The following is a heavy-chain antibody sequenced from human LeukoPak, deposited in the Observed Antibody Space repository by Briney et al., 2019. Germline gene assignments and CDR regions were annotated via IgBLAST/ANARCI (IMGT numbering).Heavy chain of an antibody. CDR3: ARVRCSSNSCFPDY. CDR1: GFTFSTYW. D-gene: IGHD2-2*01. CDR2: IKQDGSDK. V-gene: IGHV3-7*01. J-gene: IGHJ4*02. Sequence: GGSLRLSCAASGFTFSTYWMSWVRQAPGKGLEWVANIKQDGSDKYYVDSVKGRFTISRDNAKNSLFLQMNSLRAEDTAVYYCARVRCSSNSCFPDYWGQGTLVAVSS.